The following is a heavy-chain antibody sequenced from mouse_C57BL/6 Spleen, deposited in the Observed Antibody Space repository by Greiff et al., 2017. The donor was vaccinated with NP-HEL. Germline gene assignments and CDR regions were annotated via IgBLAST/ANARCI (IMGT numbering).Heavy chain of an antibody. CDR1: GYTFTSYW. CDR2: IDPDSGGT. CDR3: ASFEYYFDY. V-gene: IGHV1-72*01. Sequence: QVQLQQPGAELVKPGASVKLSCKASGYTFTSYWMHWVKQRPGRGLEWIGRIDPDSGGTKYNEKFKSKATLTVDKPSSTAYMQLSSLTSEDSAFYYCASFEYYFDYWGQGTTLTVSS. J-gene: IGHJ2*01.